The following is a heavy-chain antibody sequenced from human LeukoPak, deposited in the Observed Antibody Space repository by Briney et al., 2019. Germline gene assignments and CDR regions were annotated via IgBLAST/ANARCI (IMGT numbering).Heavy chain of an antibody. CDR2: FSRSGPDT. CDR3: AKGSLGSWYYFDY. J-gene: IGHJ4*02. D-gene: IGHD6-13*01. CDR1: GFTFGSSA. Sequence: GGSLRLSCAASGFTFGSSAMSWVRQAPGKGPEWVSTFSRSGPDTYYADSVKGRFTIFGDNSKNTLYLQMNSLRAEDTAVYYCAKGSLGSWYYFDYWGQGTLVTVSS. V-gene: IGHV3-23*01.